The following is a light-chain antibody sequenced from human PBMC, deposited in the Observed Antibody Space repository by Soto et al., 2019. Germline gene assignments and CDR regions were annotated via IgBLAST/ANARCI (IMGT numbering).Light chain of an antibody. J-gene: IGKJ3*01. CDR3: QQYGSSRFT. CDR2: GAS. Sequence: EIVLTQSPGTLSLSPGERATLSCRASQSITNSYLAWYQQKPGQAPRLLVYGASSRATGIPDRFSGSGSGTDVTLTISRLEPEYFAVYYCQQYGSSRFTFGPGTKVDIK. CDR1: QSITNSY. V-gene: IGKV3-20*01.